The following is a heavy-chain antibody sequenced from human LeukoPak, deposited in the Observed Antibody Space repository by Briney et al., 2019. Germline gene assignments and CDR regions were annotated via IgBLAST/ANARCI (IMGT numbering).Heavy chain of an antibody. V-gene: IGHV1-18*04. Sequence: GASVKVSCKASGYTFTNYHINWVRQAPGQGLEWMGWISASSGNRNYAQKLQGRVTMTTDTSTTTAYMELRNLRSDDTAVYYCARSSQEEAIIRPSDYWGQGTLVTVSS. CDR1: GYTFTNYH. D-gene: IGHD2-21*01. CDR3: ARSSQEEAIIRPSDY. J-gene: IGHJ4*02. CDR2: ISASSGNR.